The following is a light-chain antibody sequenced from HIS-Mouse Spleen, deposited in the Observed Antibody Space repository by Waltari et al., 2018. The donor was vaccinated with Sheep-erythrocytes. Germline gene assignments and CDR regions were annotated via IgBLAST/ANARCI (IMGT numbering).Light chain of an antibody. CDR2: DVS. V-gene: IGLV2-11*01. CDR1: SSDVGGYNY. CDR3: CSYAGSYNHV. Sequence: QSALTQPRSVSGSPGQSVTISCTGTSSDVGGYNYVSWYQQHPGKAPKLMIYDVSKRPSGVADRFSGSKSGTTASLTISGLQAEDEADYYCCSYAGSYNHVFATGTKVTVL. J-gene: IGLJ1*01.